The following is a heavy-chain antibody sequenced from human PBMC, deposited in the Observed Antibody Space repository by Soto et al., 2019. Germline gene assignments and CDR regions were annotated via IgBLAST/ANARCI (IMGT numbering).Heavy chain of an antibody. Sequence: QVPLQESGPGLVKPSQTLSLTCNVSGGSISGGRYYWNWIRQHPGKGLEWIGNIYDNGITYYNPSLKSRVIISEDTSKNQFSLRLSSVTAADMAVYYCTRDRGFGMDVWGQGTTVTVSS. CDR3: TRDRGFGMDV. CDR1: GGSISGGRYY. J-gene: IGHJ6*02. CDR2: IYDNGIT. V-gene: IGHV4-31*03.